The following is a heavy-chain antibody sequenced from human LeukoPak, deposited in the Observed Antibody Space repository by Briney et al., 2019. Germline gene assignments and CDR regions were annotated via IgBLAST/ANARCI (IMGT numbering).Heavy chain of an antibody. D-gene: IGHD1-26*01. CDR3: ARVGRGSQARSSDY. V-gene: IGHV3-53*01. Sequence: GGSLRLSCAASGFAVSSNYMNWVRQAPGKGLEWVSFISSGGTTHYADSVKGRFTISRDNAKNSLYLQMNSLRAEDTAVYYCARVGRGSQARSSDYWGQGTLVTVSS. CDR1: GFAVSSNY. J-gene: IGHJ4*02. CDR2: ISSGGTT.